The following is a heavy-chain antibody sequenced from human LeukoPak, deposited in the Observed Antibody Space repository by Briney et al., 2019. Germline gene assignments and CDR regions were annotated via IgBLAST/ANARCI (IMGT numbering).Heavy chain of an antibody. Sequence: SETLSLTCTVSGGSISSYYWSWVRQPPGKGLEWIGFVYYTGSTNYSPSLKSRVTISVDTSKNQFSLKLSSVTAADTAVYYCARLGGYTYGYESLDPIDYWGQGTLVTVSS. V-gene: IGHV4-59*08. D-gene: IGHD5-18*01. CDR3: ARLGGYTYGYESLDPIDY. CDR1: GGSISSYY. CDR2: VYYTGST. J-gene: IGHJ4*02.